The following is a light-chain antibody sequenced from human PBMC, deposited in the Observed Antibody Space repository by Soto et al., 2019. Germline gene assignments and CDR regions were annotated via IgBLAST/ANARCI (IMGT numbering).Light chain of an antibody. CDR3: QQYNNWPLT. CDR2: HAS. J-gene: IGKJ4*01. CDR1: QNIYNN. Sequence: EIVMTQSPATLSVSPGERATLSCRADQNIYNNLAWYQQKPGQAPRLLIYHASSRATGIPARFSGSGSGTDFTLTITSLQSEDFAVYYCQQYNNWPLTLGGGTKVEIK. V-gene: IGKV3-15*01.